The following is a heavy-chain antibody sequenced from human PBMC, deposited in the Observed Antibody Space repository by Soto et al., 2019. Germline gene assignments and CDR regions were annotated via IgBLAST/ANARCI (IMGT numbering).Heavy chain of an antibody. CDR3: TKSGDYDILTGYPNIPFDC. V-gene: IGHV3-23*01. D-gene: IGHD3-9*01. CDR2: ISGSGGST. Sequence: GGSLRLSCAASGFTFSSYAMSWVRQAPGKGLEWVSAISGSGGSTYYADSVKGRFTISRDNSKNTLYLQMNSTRAEDTAVYYCTKSGDYDILTGYPNIPFDCWGQGTLVTVSS. CDR1: GFTFSSYA. J-gene: IGHJ4*02.